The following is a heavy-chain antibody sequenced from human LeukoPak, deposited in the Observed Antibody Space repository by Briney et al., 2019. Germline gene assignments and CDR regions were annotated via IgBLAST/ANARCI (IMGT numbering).Heavy chain of an antibody. Sequence: GGSLRLSCAASGFTFDDYAMHWVRQAPGKGLEWVSGISWNSGSIGYADSVKGRFTISRDNAKNSLYLQMNSLRAEDTALYYCAKDEDCYDATPSPDYWGQGTLVTVSS. CDR3: AKDEDCYDATPSPDY. J-gene: IGHJ4*02. CDR1: GFTFDDYA. D-gene: IGHD2-21*02. V-gene: IGHV3-9*01. CDR2: ISWNSGSI.